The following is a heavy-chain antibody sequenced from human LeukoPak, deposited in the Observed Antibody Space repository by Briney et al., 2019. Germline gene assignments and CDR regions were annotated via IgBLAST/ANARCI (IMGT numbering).Heavy chain of an antibody. D-gene: IGHD5-18*01. Sequence: SQTLSLTCVISGDSFSSNGAAWNWIRQSPSRGLEWLGRTYYRSKWYNDYAVSVKSRITINPDTSKNQFSLHLNSVTPEDTAVYYCAGYSYGVRPSWGQGTLVTVSS. V-gene: IGHV6-1*01. CDR2: TYYRSKWYN. J-gene: IGHJ5*02. CDR1: GDSFSSNGAA. CDR3: AGYSYGVRPS.